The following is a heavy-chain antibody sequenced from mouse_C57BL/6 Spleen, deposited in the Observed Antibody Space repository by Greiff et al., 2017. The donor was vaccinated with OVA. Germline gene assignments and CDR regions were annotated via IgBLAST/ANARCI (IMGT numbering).Heavy chain of an antibody. D-gene: IGHD1-1*01. Sequence: VQGVESGAELARPGASVKLSCKASGYTFTSYGISWVKQRTGQGLEWIGEIYPRSGNTYYNEKFKGKATLTADKSSSTAYMELRSLTSEDSAVYFCARDYGSPNWYFDVWGTGTTVTVSS. J-gene: IGHJ1*03. CDR1: GYTFTSYG. CDR3: ARDYGSPNWYFDV. CDR2: IYPRSGNT. V-gene: IGHV1-81*01.